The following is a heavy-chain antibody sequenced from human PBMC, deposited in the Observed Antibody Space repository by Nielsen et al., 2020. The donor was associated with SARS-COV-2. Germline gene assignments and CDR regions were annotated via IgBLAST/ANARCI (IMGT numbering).Heavy chain of an antibody. Sequence: GGSLRLSCAGSGFTFSTYYMNWVRQAPGKGLMWVSRIITDGSKSAYAASVKGRFTISRDNARDTLYLQMTSLRAEDTAVYYCATSLYYYFGLAVWGQGTTVTVSS. CDR1: GFTFSTYY. J-gene: IGHJ6*02. V-gene: IGHV3-74*01. CDR3: ATSLYYYFGLAV. CDR2: IITDGSKS.